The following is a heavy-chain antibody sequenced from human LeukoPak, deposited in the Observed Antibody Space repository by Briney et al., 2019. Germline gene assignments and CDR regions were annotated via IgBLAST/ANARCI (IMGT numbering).Heavy chain of an antibody. V-gene: IGHV4-34*01. CDR2: INHSGST. J-gene: IGHJ4*02. Sequence: SETLSLTCTVSGGSISSYYWSWIRQPPGKGLEWIGEINHSGSTNYNPSLKSRVTISVDTSKNQFSLKLSSVTAADTAVYYCARAHSSGYPYYFDYWGQGTLVTVSS. CDR3: ARAHSSGYPYYFDY. D-gene: IGHD3-22*01. CDR1: GGSISSYY.